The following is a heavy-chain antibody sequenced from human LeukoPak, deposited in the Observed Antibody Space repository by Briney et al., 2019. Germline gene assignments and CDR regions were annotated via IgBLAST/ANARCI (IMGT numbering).Heavy chain of an antibody. CDR2: IYYSGNT. CDR3: ARRSYGTFDY. V-gene: IGHV4-39*01. Sequence: SETLSLTCTVSGDSINTKSYYWGWIRPPPGKGLEWIGSIYYSGNTYYNPSLKSRVTLSIDTSKNQFSLRLSSVTAADTAVYYCARRSYGTFDYWGQGTLVTVSS. CDR1: GDSINTKSYY. D-gene: IGHD5-18*01. J-gene: IGHJ4*02.